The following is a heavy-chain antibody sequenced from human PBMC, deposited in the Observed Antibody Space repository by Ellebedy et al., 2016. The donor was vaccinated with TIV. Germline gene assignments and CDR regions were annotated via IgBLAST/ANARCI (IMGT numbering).Heavy chain of an antibody. CDR3: ARGHRAFDY. CDR1: GDSMTSYY. Sequence: SETLSLTCSVSGDSMTSYYWNWIRQPPGKGLEWIGYIYYSGSTDYNPSLKSRVTLSVDTSKNQFSLKLNSVTAADTAVYFCARGHRAFDYWGQGTLVTVSS. CDR2: IYYSGST. V-gene: IGHV4-59*01. J-gene: IGHJ4*02. D-gene: IGHD1-14*01.